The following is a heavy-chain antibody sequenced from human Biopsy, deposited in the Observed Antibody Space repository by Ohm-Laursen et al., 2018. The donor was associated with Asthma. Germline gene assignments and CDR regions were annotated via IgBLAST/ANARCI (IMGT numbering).Heavy chain of an antibody. J-gene: IGHJ4*02. V-gene: IGHV3-11*01. CDR1: GFTFSDYY. CDR2: ISSSGGTI. CDR3: ASECTVATCPLAY. Sequence: SLRLSCAASGFTFSDYYMSWLRQAPGKGLEWVSYISSSGGTIYYPDSVKGPFTISRDNAQNSLFLQMTSLGAEDTAVYYCASECTVATCPLAYWGQGARVTVSS. D-gene: IGHD2-8*02.